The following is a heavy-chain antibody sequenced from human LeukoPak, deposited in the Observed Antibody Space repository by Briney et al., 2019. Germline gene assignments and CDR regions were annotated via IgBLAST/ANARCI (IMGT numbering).Heavy chain of an antibody. J-gene: IGHJ4*02. V-gene: IGHV1-24*01. CDR1: GYTLTELS. CDR2: VDPEDGET. CDR3: ATDPNYYGSGSLDY. D-gene: IGHD3-10*01. Sequence: ASVKVSCKVSGYTLTELSMHWVRQAPGRGLEWMGSVDPEDGETIYAQKFQGRVTMTEDTSTDTVYMELSSLRSEDTAMYYCATDPNYYGSGSLDYWGQGTLVTVSS.